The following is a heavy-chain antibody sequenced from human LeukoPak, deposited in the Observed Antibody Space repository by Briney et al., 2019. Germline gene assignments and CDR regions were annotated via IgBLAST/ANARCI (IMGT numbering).Heavy chain of an antibody. J-gene: IGHJ5*02. D-gene: IGHD2/OR15-2a*01. CDR2: ISYSGNA. Sequence: SETLSLTCAVSGGSVSSSKDLWGWIRQPPGKELEWIGSISYSGNADYNPSLRSRVTLSVDTSKDQFSLKLTSVTAADSAVYYCAGLGVMVLVYQSESWGQGTPVTVSS. CDR1: GGSVSSSKDL. CDR3: AGLGVMVLVYQSES. V-gene: IGHV4-39*07.